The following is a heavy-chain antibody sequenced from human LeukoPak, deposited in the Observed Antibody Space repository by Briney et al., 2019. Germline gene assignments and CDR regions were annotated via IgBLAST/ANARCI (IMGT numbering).Heavy chain of an antibody. Sequence: QTGGSLRLSCAASGFTFSSYWMHWVRQAPGKGLVWVSRINSDGSSTSYADSVKGRFTISRDNAKNSLYLQMNSLRAEDTAVYYCAREERNIVVVVAAQFDYWGQGTLVTVSS. V-gene: IGHV3-74*01. CDR3: AREERNIVVVVAAQFDY. J-gene: IGHJ4*02. CDR1: GFTFSSYW. CDR2: INSDGSST. D-gene: IGHD2-15*01.